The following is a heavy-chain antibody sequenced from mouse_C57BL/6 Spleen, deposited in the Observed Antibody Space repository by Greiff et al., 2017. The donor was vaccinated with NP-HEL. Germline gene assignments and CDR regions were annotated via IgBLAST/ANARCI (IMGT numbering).Heavy chain of an antibody. Sequence: VQLQQPGAELVRPGSSVKLSCKASGYTFTSYWMDWVKQRPGQGLEWIGNIYPSDSETHYNQKFKDKATLTVDKSSSTAYMQLSSLTSEDSAVYYCARSDYSNYGFFAYWGQGTLVTVSA. CDR1: GYTFTSYW. CDR3: ARSDYSNYGFFAY. J-gene: IGHJ3*01. CDR2: IYPSDSET. D-gene: IGHD2-5*01. V-gene: IGHV1-61*01.